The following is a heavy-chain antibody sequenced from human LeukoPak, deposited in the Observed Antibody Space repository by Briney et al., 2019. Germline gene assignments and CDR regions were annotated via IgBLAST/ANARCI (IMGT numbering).Heavy chain of an antibody. CDR2: IYYSGST. Sequence: PSETLSLTCTVSDGSISSYYWTWIRQPPGKGLEWIGYIYYSGSTKYNPSLKSRVTISVDSSKNHFSLKLSPVTAADTAVYYCARAQVGIVGATEFAYWGQGTLVTVSS. CDR3: ARAQVGIVGATEFAY. V-gene: IGHV4-59*08. CDR1: DGSISSYY. D-gene: IGHD1-26*01. J-gene: IGHJ4*02.